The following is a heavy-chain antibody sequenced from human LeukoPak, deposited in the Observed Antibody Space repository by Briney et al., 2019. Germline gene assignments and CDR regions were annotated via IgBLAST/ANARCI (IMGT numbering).Heavy chain of an antibody. CDR1: GGSISSSSYY. CDR2: IYYSGST. V-gene: IGHV4-39*07. D-gene: IGHD3-16*01. CDR3: ARGLGRYYYYYMDV. J-gene: IGHJ6*03. Sequence: SETLSLTCTVSGGSISSSSYYWGWIRQPPGKGLEWIGSIYYSGSTYYNPSLKSRVTISVDTSKNQFSLKLSSVTAADTAVYYCARGLGRYYYYYMDVWGKGTTVTVSS.